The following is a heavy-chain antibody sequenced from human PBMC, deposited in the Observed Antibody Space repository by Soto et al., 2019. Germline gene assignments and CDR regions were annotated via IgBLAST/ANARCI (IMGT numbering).Heavy chain of an antibody. Sequence: QVQLVESGGGLVKPGGSLSLSCAASGFSFGDSYMSWIRQSAGKGLEWLSYISGGSSYTKYAESVKGRFTISRDNARRSLFLQVNGLRADDTAIYYCAKTRVADSGYYFDHWGQGTMVTVSS. J-gene: IGHJ4*02. D-gene: IGHD3-10*01. CDR1: GFSFGDSY. V-gene: IGHV3-11*05. CDR3: AKTRVADSGYYFDH. CDR2: ISGGSSYT.